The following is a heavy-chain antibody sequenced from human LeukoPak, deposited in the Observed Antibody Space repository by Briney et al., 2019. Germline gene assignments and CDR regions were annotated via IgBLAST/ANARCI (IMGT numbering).Heavy chain of an antibody. D-gene: IGHD1-26*01. CDR1: GFTVSSNY. J-gene: IGHJ4*02. CDR2: IYSGGST. V-gene: IGHV3-66*01. Sequence: GGSLRLSCAASGFTVSSNYMSWVRQAPGMGLEWVSVIYSGGSTYYADSVKGRFSISRDNSKSTLYLQMNSLRGEDTAVYYCARGGGSSYYNYWGQGTLVTVSS. CDR3: ARGGGSSYYNY.